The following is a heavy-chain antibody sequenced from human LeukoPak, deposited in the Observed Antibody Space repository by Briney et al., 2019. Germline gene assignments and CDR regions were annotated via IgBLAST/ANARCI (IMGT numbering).Heavy chain of an antibody. CDR3: ARGPGVSIVVVPADNSRATASFDP. Sequence: SETLSLTCAVYGGSFSGYYWSWIPQPPGKGLEWIGEINHSGSTNYNPSLKSRVTTSVDTSKNQFSLKLSSVTAADTAVYYCARGPGVSIVVVPADNSRATASFDPWGQGTLVTVSS. D-gene: IGHD2-2*01. CDR1: GGSFSGYY. CDR2: INHSGST. V-gene: IGHV4-34*01. J-gene: IGHJ5*02.